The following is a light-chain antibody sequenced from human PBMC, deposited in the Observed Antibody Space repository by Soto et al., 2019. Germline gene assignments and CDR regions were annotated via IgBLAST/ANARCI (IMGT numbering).Light chain of an antibody. J-gene: IGKJ1*01. Sequence: ETLMAQSQATVSGSRGESVRGSFRASQSVNNNLAWYQHKPGQAPRLLIHGASTRATGVPARISGSGSGTEFTLTISSLQSEDFAVYYCQQFSNSPWTFGQGTKVDNK. CDR2: GAS. CDR1: QSVNNN. V-gene: IGKV3D-15*01. CDR3: QQFSNSPWT.